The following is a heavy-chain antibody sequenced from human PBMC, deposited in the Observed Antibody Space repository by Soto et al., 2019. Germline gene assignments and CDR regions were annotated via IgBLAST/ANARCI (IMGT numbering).Heavy chain of an antibody. J-gene: IGHJ4*02. Sequence: GSLRLSCAASGFTFSSYAMSWVRQAPGKGLEWVSAISGSGGSTYYADSVKGRFTISRDNSKNTLYLQMNSLRAEDTAVYYCAKDPQEFCSGGSCSHHFDYWGQGTLVTVSS. D-gene: IGHD2-15*01. V-gene: IGHV3-23*01. CDR2: ISGSGGST. CDR3: AKDPQEFCSGGSCSHHFDY. CDR1: GFTFSSYA.